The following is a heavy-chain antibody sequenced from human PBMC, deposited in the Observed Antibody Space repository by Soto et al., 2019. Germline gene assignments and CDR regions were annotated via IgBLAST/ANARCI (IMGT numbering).Heavy chain of an antibody. V-gene: IGHV3-30-3*01. J-gene: IGHJ6*02. CDR2: ISYDGSNK. D-gene: IGHD2-2*01. CDR3: ARDRSSTSWYQPYYYYYGMDV. CDR1: GFTFSSYA. Sequence: QVQLVESGGGVVQPGRSLRLSCAASGFTFSSYAMHWVRQAPGKGLEWVAVISYDGSNKYYADSVKGRFTISRDNSKNTLYLQMNSLRAEDTAVYYCARDRSSTSWYQPYYYYYGMDVWGQGTTVTVSS.